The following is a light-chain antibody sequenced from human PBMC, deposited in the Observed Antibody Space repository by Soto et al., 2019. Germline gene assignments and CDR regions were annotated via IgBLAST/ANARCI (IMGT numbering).Light chain of an antibody. Sequence: QSALTQPASVSGSPGQSITISCTGTTSDVGSDNRVSWYQQYAGKAPRLMIYEDVKRPSGVFNRFSGSKSGNTASLTISGLESEDEADYYCFSTAAGGTWLFGGGTKATVL. CDR3: FSTAAGGTWL. CDR2: EDV. CDR1: TSDVGSDNR. V-gene: IGLV2-23*01. J-gene: IGLJ2*01.